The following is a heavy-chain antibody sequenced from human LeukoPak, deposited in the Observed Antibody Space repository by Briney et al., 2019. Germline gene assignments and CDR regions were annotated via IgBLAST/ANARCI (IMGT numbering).Heavy chain of an antibody. CDR3: ARGPQLVGYYYIDV. V-gene: IGHV4-30-4*07. Sequence: PSETLSLTCTVSGGSISSGSYSWGWIRQPPGKGLEWIGYFFYTGNTYYNASLKSRVTISVDTSKNQFSLKVSSVTAADTAVYYCARGPQLVGYYYIDVWGKGTTVTVSS. D-gene: IGHD6-13*01. CDR1: GGSISSGSYS. CDR2: FFYTGNT. J-gene: IGHJ6*03.